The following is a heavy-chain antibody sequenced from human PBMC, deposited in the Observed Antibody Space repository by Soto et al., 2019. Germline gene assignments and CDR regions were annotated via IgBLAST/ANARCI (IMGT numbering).Heavy chain of an antibody. D-gene: IGHD4-17*01. J-gene: IGHJ2*01. V-gene: IGHV3-23*01. CDR3: ARDSNDYGDYGWYFDL. CDR1: GFTFSSYA. Sequence: PGESLKISCAASGFTFSSYAMSWVRQAPGKGLEWVSAISGSGGSTYYADSVKGRFTISRDNSKNTLYLQMNSLRAEDTAVYYCARDSNDYGDYGWYFDLWGRGTLVTVSS. CDR2: ISGSGGST.